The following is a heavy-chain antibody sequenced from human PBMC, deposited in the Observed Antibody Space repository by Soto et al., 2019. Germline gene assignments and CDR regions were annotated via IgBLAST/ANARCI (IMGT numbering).Heavy chain of an antibody. J-gene: IGHJ4*02. CDR1: GFTFSSYA. D-gene: IGHD3-22*01. V-gene: IGHV3-23*01. CDR3: AKDRDSSGYYAYFDY. CDR2: ISGSGGST. Sequence: GGSLRLSCAASGFTFSSYAMSWVRQAPGKGLEWVSLISGSGGSTYYADSVKGRFTISRDNSKNTLYLQMNSLRAEDTAVYYCAKDRDSSGYYAYFDYWGQGTLVTVSS.